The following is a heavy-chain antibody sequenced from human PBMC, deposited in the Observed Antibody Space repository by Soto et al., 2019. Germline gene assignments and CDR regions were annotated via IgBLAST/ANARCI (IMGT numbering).Heavy chain of an antibody. CDR2: ISYDGSNK. D-gene: IGHD2-15*01. CDR1: GFTFSSYA. CDR3: ARVVVVAAMVLGCDY. J-gene: IGHJ4*02. V-gene: IGHV3-30-3*01. Sequence: GGSVRLSCAASGFTFSSYAMHWVRQAPGKGLEWVAVISYDGSNKYYADSVKGRFTISRDNSKNTLYLQMNSLRAEDTAEYYCARVVVVAAMVLGCDYWGQGTLVTVSS.